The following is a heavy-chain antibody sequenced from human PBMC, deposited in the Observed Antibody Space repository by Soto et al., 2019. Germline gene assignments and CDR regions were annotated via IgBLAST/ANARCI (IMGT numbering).Heavy chain of an antibody. J-gene: IGHJ6*02. CDR1: GGSISSYY. D-gene: IGHD3-9*01. V-gene: IGHV4-59*01. Sequence: SETLSLTCTVSGGSISSYYWSWIRQPPGKGLEWIGYIYYSGSTNYNPSLKSRVTISVDTSKNQFSLKLSSVTAADTAVYYCARDTLDILTGCQTPSYYYCGMDVWGPGTTVTGSS. CDR3: ARDTLDILTGCQTPSYYYCGMDV. CDR2: IYYSGST.